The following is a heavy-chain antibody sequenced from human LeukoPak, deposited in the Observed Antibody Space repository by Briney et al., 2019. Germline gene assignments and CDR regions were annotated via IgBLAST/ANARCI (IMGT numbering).Heavy chain of an antibody. CDR3: AKEGGAAVGTTDFDY. D-gene: IGHD6-13*01. J-gene: IGHJ4*02. V-gene: IGHV3-30*18. CDR2: ISYDGSNK. Sequence: GGSLRLSCAASGFTFRSNGMHWVRHPPGKGLEWVGVISYDGSNKKYADSVKGRFTISRDNSKNTLYLQMNSLRVEDTAVYYCAKEGGAAVGTTDFDYWGQGTLVTVSS. CDR1: GFTFRSNG.